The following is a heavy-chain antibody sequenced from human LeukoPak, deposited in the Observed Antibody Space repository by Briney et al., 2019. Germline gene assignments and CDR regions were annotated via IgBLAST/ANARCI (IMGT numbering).Heavy chain of an antibody. V-gene: IGHV4-34*01. Sequence: PSETLSLTCAVYGVSFNGYYWSWIRQPPGKGLEWIGETSHSGSANYNPSLKSRVTISVDTSKNQFSLKLSSVTAADTAVYYCARGASRRIVGATGYGYWGQGTLVTVSS. J-gene: IGHJ4*02. CDR3: ARGASRRIVGATGYGY. CDR2: TSHSGSA. CDR1: GVSFNGYY. D-gene: IGHD1-26*01.